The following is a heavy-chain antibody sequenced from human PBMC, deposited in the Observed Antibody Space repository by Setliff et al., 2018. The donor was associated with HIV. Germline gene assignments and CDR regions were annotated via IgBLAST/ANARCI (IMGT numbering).Heavy chain of an antibody. D-gene: IGHD6-19*01. Sequence: PGGSLRLSCAASGFTFSSYWMSWVRQAPGKGLEWVANIKQDGSEKYYVDSVKGRFTISRDNAKNSLYLQMNTLRVEDTAVYYCAREATPRHSSGWVYFDYWGQGMMVTVLL. CDR2: IKQDGSEK. J-gene: IGHJ4*02. CDR1: GFTFSSYW. V-gene: IGHV3-7*01. CDR3: AREATPRHSSGWVYFDY.